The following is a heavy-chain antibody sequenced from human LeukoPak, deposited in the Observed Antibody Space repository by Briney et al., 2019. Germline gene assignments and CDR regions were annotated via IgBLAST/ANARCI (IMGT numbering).Heavy chain of an antibody. J-gene: IGHJ4*02. V-gene: IGHV3-7*01. D-gene: IGHD2-2*01. CDR3: ARECSTTSCYGIFDY. CDR1: EFTFSSYW. Sequence: GGSLRLSCAAPEFTFSSYWMSWVRQAPGKGLEWVANIKQDGSEIYYVDSVKGRFTISRDNAKNSLYLQMNSLRAEDTAVYYCARECSTTSCYGIFDYWGQGTLVTVSS. CDR2: IKQDGSEI.